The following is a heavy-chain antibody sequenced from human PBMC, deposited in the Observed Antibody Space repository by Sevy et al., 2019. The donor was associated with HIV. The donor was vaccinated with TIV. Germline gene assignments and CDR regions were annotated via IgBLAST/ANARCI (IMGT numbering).Heavy chain of an antibody. D-gene: IGHD5-12*01. J-gene: IGHJ3*02. CDR2: IYYSGST. V-gene: IGHV4-39*01. CDR3: ARHTYGYNYNGHDAFDI. Sequence: SETLSLTCTVSGGSISSSSYYWGWIRQPPGKGLEWSSSIYYSGSTYYNPSLKSRVTISVDTSKNQFSLKLSSVTAADTAVYYCARHTYGYNYNGHDAFDIWGQGTMVTVSS. CDR1: GGSISSSSYY.